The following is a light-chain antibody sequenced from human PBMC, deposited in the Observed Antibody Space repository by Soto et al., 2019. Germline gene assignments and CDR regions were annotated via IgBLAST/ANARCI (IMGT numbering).Light chain of an antibody. J-gene: IGKJ2*01. CDR1: QSVDSRF. CDR3: LQFGTSPPAFT. CDR2: GTS. Sequence: ESMLTQSPGTLSLSPGERATLSCRASQSVDSRFLTWYQQKPGQTPRLHIYGTSIRATGIPDRFSGSGSGTDFTLIISRVEPEDSAVYYCLQFGTSPPAFTFGQGTKLEI. V-gene: IGKV3-20*01.